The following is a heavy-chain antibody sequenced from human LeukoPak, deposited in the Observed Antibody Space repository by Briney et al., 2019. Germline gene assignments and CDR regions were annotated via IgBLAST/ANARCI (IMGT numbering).Heavy chain of an antibody. D-gene: IGHD5-24*01. J-gene: IGHJ4*02. CDR2: ISAYNGDT. CDR1: GHTFTSFG. CDR3: AIDYVGMSTIRDFGC. V-gene: IGHV1-18*01. Sequence: GASVKVSCKTSGHTFTSFGFSWVRQAPGQGLEWMGWISAYNGDTSYAQKLQGRVTMTTDTSTSTVYMELRSLRSDDTAVYYCAIDYVGMSTIRDFGCWGQGTLVTVSS.